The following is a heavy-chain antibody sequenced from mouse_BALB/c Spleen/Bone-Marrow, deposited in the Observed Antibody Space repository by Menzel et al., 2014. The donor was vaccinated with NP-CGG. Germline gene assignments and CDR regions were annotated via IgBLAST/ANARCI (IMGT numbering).Heavy chain of an antibody. V-gene: IGHV5-12*02. Sequence: EVHLVESGGGLVQPGGSLKLSRATSGLTFSDYYMYWVRQTPEKRLEWVAYISNGGGSTYYPDTVKGRFTISRDNAKNTLYLQMSRLKSEDTAMYYCARHLYGNYGAMDYWGQGTSVTVSP. J-gene: IGHJ4*01. CDR1: GLTFSDYY. CDR2: ISNGGGST. D-gene: IGHD2-1*01. CDR3: ARHLYGNYGAMDY.